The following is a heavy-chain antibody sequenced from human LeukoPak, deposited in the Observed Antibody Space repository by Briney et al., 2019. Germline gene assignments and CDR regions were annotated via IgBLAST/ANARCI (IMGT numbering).Heavy chain of an antibody. V-gene: IGHV3-30-3*01. CDR1: GFTFSSDA. Sequence: TGGSLRLSCVASGFTFSSDAMHRVRQTPGKGLEWVAVISYDGNEKYQVDSVKGRFTISRDNSKNTLYLQMNSLRVEDTAVYYCARGDRGTAAGNNWFNPWGQGTLVTVSS. J-gene: IGHJ5*02. CDR3: ARGDRGTAAGNNWFNP. D-gene: IGHD6-13*01. CDR2: ISYDGNEK.